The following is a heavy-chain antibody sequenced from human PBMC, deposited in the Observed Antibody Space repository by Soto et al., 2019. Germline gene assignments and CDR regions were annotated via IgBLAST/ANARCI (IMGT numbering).Heavy chain of an antibody. J-gene: IGHJ4*02. V-gene: IGHV4-34*01. CDR3: ARGFNDYIWGSYRYRARYFDY. D-gene: IGHD3-16*02. Sequence: QVQLQQWGAGLLKPSETLSLTCAVYGGSFSGYYWSWIRQPPGKGLEWIGEINHSGSTHYNPSLKSRVTISVDTSKNQFSLKLSAVTAADTAVYYCARGFNDYIWGSYRYRARYFDYWGQGTLVTVSS. CDR2: INHSGST. CDR1: GGSFSGYY.